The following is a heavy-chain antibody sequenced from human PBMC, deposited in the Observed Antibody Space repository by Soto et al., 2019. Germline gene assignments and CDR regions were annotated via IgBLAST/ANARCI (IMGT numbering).Heavy chain of an antibody. V-gene: IGHV3-30*18. CDR3: AKDFSMGTARGLGLH. Sequence: GGSLRLSCAASGFTFSSYGMHWVRQAPGKGLEWVAVISYDGSNKYYADSVKGRFTISRDNSKNTLYLQMNSLRAEDTAVYYCAKDFSMGTARGLGLHWGQGTLVTVSS. D-gene: IGHD7-27*01. CDR1: GFTFSSYG. CDR2: ISYDGSNK. J-gene: IGHJ4*02.